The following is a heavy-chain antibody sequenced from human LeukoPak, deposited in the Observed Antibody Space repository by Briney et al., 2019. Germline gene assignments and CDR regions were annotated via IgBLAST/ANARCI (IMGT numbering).Heavy chain of an antibody. CDR2: IYRSGST. Sequence: SETLSLTCVVSGGSISSNTWWSWVRQPPNKRLEWIGEIYRSGSTNYNPSLKSRVSMSIDTSKNQFSLKLSSVTAADTAVYYCARTTEAHSWRTRYYDYYMDVWGKGTTVTVSS. V-gene: IGHV4-4*02. CDR3: ARTTEAHSWRTRYYDYYMDV. J-gene: IGHJ6*03. CDR1: GGSISSNTW. D-gene: IGHD6-13*01.